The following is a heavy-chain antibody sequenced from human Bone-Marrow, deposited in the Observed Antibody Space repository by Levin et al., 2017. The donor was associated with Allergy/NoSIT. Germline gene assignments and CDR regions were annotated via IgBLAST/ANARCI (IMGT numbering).Heavy chain of an antibody. CDR3: TTDLYYYDSSGYYYVRFDY. CDR2: IKSKTDGGTT. Sequence: GGSLRLSCAASGFTFSNAWMSWVRQAPGKGLEWVGRIKSKTDGGTTDYAAPVKGRFTISRDDSKNTLYLQMNSLKTEDTAVYYCTTDLYYYDSSGYYYVRFDYWGQGTLVTVSS. CDR1: GFTFSNAW. J-gene: IGHJ4*02. D-gene: IGHD3-22*01. V-gene: IGHV3-15*01.